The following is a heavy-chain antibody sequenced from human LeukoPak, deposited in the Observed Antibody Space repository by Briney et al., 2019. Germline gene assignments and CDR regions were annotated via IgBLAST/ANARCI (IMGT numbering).Heavy chain of an antibody. CDR1: GFTFSNAW. Sequence: GGSLRLSCAASGFTFSNAWMSWVRQAPGKGLEWVGRIKSKTDGGTTDYAAPVKGRFTISRDDSKNTLYLQMNSLKTEDTAVYYCTTSVHLYDSSGYYRDAFDIWGQGTMVTVSS. V-gene: IGHV3-15*01. J-gene: IGHJ3*02. CDR2: IKSKTDGGTT. D-gene: IGHD3-22*01. CDR3: TTSVHLYDSSGYYRDAFDI.